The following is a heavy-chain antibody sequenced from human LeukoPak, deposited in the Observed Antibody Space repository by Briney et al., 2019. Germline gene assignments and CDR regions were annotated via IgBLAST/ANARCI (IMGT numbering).Heavy chain of an antibody. J-gene: IGHJ4*02. V-gene: IGHV1-46*01. CDR2: INPSGGST. D-gene: IGHD6-13*01. Sequence: ASVKVSCKASGHTFTSYYMHWVRQAPGQGLEWMGIINPSGGSTSYAQKFQGRVTMTRDTSTSTVYMELSSLRSEDTAFYYCAREPGQAGDSSSSYFTRLDYWGQGILVTVSS. CDR1: GHTFTSYY. CDR3: AREPGQAGDSSSSYFTRLDY.